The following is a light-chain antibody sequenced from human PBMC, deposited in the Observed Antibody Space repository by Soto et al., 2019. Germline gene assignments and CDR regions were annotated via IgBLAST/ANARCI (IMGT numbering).Light chain of an antibody. Sequence: EIVLTQSPGTLSLSPGERATLSCRASQSVSSSYLAWYQQKPGQAPGLLSYGASGRATGIPDRFSGSGSGTDFTLTISRLEPEDFAVFYCQQYDSSPGTFGQGTKVDVK. V-gene: IGKV3-20*01. CDR1: QSVSSSY. J-gene: IGKJ1*01. CDR3: QQYDSSPGT. CDR2: GAS.